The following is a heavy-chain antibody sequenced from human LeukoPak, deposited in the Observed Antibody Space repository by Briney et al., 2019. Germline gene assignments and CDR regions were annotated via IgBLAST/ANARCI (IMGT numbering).Heavy chain of an antibody. V-gene: IGHV1-8*01. D-gene: IGHD6-6*01. J-gene: IGHJ6*03. CDR1: GYTFTSYD. CDR3: ARGPKPASIAARRPYYYYYMDV. Sequence: GSVTVSCKASGYTFTSYDINWVRQAPGQGLEWMGWMNPNRGNTGYAQKFQGRVTMTRNTSISTAYMELSSLRSEDTAVYYCARGPKPASIAARRPYYYYYMDVWGKGTTVTVSS. CDR2: MNPNRGNT.